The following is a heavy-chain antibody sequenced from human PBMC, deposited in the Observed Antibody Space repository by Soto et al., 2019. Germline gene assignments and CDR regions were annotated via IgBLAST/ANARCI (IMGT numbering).Heavy chain of an antibody. D-gene: IGHD2-2*02. CDR1: GFTFSNYA. J-gene: IGHJ4*02. V-gene: IGHV3-23*01. CDR2: ITGSGGAT. CDR3: AKEYTSISKGSFDY. Sequence: EVHLLEFGGGLVRRGGSLRLSCAASGFTFSNYAMNWVRQAPGKGLEWVSGITGSGGATFYADSVKGRFTISRDNSKNTVYLQVNSVRADDTAVYYCAKEYTSISKGSFDYWGQGALVTVSS.